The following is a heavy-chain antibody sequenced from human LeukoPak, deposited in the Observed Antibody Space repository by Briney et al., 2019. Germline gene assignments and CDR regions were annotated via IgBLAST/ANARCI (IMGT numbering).Heavy chain of an antibody. D-gene: IGHD4-17*01. Sequence: SETLSLTCTVSGGSISSYYWSWIRQPAGKGLEWIGRIYTSGSTNYNPSLKSRVTMSVDTSKNQFSLKLSSVTAADTAVYYCVSTDTPQGTTVTTGGFDYWGQGTLDTVSS. CDR2: IYTSGST. CDR3: VSTDTPQGTTVTTGGFDY. V-gene: IGHV4-4*07. CDR1: GGSISSYY. J-gene: IGHJ4*02.